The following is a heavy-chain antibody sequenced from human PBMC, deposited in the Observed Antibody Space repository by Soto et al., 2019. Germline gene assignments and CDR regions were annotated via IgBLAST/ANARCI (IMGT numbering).Heavy chain of an antibody. Sequence: GXSLILSCAASGFSVSTNYMTWVRQAPGKGLEWVSVIYSGGSTYYADSVKGRFTISRDNSKNTLHLQMNSLRAEDTAVYYCARGSGSLYYFDFWGRGTLVTVSS. CDR3: ARGSGSLYYFDF. CDR1: GFSVSTNY. CDR2: IYSGGST. J-gene: IGHJ4*02. V-gene: IGHV3-53*01. D-gene: IGHD1-26*01.